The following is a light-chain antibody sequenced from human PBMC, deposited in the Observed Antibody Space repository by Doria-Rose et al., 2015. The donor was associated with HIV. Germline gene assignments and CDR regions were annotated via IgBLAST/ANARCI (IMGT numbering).Light chain of an antibody. CDR2: DGS. Sequence: TQSPGTLSLSPGERATLSCMASQSFSSTYLAWYQHIPGQAPSLLIYDGSTRATSIPDRFSASGSGTDFTLTINRLEPEDFALYYCHQYGTSWTFGQGTKVEI. V-gene: IGKV3-20*01. J-gene: IGKJ1*01. CDR1: QSFSSTY. CDR3: HQYGTSWT.